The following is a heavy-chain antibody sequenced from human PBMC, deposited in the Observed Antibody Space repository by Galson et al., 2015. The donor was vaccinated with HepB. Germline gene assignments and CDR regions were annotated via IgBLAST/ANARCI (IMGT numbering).Heavy chain of an antibody. D-gene: IGHD3-10*01. J-gene: IGHJ6*02. V-gene: IGHV3-7*05. CDR3: ARVKRGEWYSFYYYGMDV. Sequence: SLRLSCAASEFILSMYWMNWVRQAPGKGLEWVANIKEDGSENNYVDSVKGRFTISRDNAKNSLYLQINSLRAEDTAIYYCARVKRGEWYSFYYYGMDVWGQGTTVTVSS. CDR1: EFILSMYW. CDR2: IKEDGSEN.